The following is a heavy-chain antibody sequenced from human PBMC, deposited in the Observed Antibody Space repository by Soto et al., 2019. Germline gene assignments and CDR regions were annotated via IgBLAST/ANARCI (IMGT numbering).Heavy chain of an antibody. V-gene: IGHV3-64D*08. CDR2: ISSNGGST. Sequence: GGSLRLSCSASGFTFSSYAMHWVRQAPGKGLEYVSAISSNGGSTYYADSVKGRFTISRDNSKNTLYLQMSSLRAEDTAVYYCVKDWKGNGGVDTAMVTEGFDYWGQGTLVTVSS. D-gene: IGHD5-18*01. J-gene: IGHJ4*02. CDR3: VKDWKGNGGVDTAMVTEGFDY. CDR1: GFTFSSYA.